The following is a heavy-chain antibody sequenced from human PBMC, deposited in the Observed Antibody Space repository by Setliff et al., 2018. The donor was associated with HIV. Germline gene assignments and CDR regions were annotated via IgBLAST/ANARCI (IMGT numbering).Heavy chain of an antibody. CDR3: ARDFGGRWTFDY. D-gene: IGHD3-10*01. J-gene: IGHJ4*02. CDR1: GYAFTSDH. CDR2: ITPRDGRT. Sequence: ASVKVSCKASGYAFTSDHMHWVRRAPGQGLEWMGMITPRDGRTNYEQKFQGRVTVTRDTSTTTVYMELSSLTSEDTAIYYCARDFGGRWTFDYWGQGTLVTVSS. V-gene: IGHV1-46*01.